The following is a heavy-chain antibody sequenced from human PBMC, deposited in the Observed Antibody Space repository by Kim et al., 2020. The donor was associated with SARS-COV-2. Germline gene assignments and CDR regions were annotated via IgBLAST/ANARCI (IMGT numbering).Heavy chain of an antibody. D-gene: IGHD3-10*01. Sequence: SETLSLTCAVSGGSLTGSKWWSWVRQPPGKGLEWIGEIYKYGDIRYNPSLESRITISLDNSKNQFALTLTSVTAADTAVYYCARSENASEIRAMDVWGQGTTVTVSS. CDR1: GGSLTGSKW. CDR2: IYKYGDI. V-gene: IGHV4-4*02. J-gene: IGHJ6*02. CDR3: ARSENASEIRAMDV.